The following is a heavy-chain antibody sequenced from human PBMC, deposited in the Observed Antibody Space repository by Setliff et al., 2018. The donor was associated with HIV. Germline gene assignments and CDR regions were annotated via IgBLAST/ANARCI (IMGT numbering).Heavy chain of an antibody. CDR2: INPNSGGT. CDR1: GYTFTGYY. J-gene: IGHJ4*02. CDR3: ARVLAVKYYYDSSGGDY. Sequence: ASVKVSCKASGYTFTGYYMHWVRQAPGQGLEWMGWINPNSGGTNYAQKVQGRVTMTRDTSTSTAYMELSRLRSDDTAVYYCARVLAVKYYYDSSGGDYWGQGTLVTVSS. D-gene: IGHD3-22*01. V-gene: IGHV1-2*02.